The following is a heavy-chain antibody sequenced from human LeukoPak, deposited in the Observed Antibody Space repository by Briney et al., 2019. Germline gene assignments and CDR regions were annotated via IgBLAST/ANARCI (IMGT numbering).Heavy chain of an antibody. CDR2: IYHSGST. J-gene: IGHJ4*02. D-gene: IGHD6-13*01. V-gene: IGHV4-59*01. CDR1: GGSISSYY. CDR3: ARGFGSSWYYFDC. Sequence: SETLSLTCTVSGGSISSYYWSWIRQPPGKGLEWIGYIYHSGSTTYNPSLKSRVTISVDTSKNQFSLKLSSVTAADTAVYYCARGFGSSWYYFDCWGQGTLVTVSS.